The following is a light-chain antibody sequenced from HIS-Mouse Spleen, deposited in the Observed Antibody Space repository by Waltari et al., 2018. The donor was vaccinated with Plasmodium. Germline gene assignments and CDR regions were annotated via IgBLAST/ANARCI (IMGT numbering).Light chain of an antibody. CDR2: GAS. J-gene: IGKJ4*01. CDR3: QQYGSSPLT. Sequence: EIVLTQSPGTLSLSPGERATLSCRASQSVSSSYLAWYQQKPGQAPRRLIYGASSRATCIPDRFSGSWSGTDFTLTISRLEPEDFAVYYCQQYGSSPLTFGGGTKVEIK. V-gene: IGKV3-20*01. CDR1: QSVSSSY.